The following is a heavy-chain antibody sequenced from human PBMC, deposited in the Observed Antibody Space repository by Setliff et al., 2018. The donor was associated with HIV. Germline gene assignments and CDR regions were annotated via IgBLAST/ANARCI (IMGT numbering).Heavy chain of an antibody. J-gene: IGHJ3*02. CDR2: INSASGGT. CDR3: ARDYLHVFDI. Sequence: ASVKVSCKASGYTFTDYYIHWVRQAPGQGLEWMGWINSASGGTNYAQNFQGRVTVTRDTSINTAYVELNSLKSDETAVYYCARDYLHVFDIWGQGTMVTVSS. V-gene: IGHV1-2*02. CDR1: GYTFTDYY.